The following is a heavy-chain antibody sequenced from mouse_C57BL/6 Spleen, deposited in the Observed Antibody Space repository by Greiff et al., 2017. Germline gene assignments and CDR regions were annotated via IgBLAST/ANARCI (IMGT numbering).Heavy chain of an antibody. CDR1: GYSITSGYY. D-gene: IGHD1-1*02. CDR3: ARGALWSPYAMDY. J-gene: IGHJ4*01. CDR2: ISYDGSN. V-gene: IGHV3-6*01. Sequence: EVQLQQSGPGLVKPSQSLSLTCSVTGYSITSGYYWNWIRQFPGNKLEWMGYISYDGSNNYNPSLKNRISITRDTSKNQFFLKLNSVTTEDTATYYCARGALWSPYAMDYWGQGTSVTVSS.